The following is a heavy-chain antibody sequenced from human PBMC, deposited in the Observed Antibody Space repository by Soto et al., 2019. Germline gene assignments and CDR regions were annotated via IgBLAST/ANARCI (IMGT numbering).Heavy chain of an antibody. CDR3: ASFTVTAPYYYYYGMDV. V-gene: IGHV1-69*06. Sequence: QVQLVQSGAEVKKPGSSVKVSCKASGGTFSSYAISWVRQAPGQGLAWMGGIIPIFGTANYAQKFQGRVTITADKSTSTAYMELSSLRSEDTAVYYCASFTVTAPYYYYYGMDVWGQGTTVTVSS. CDR2: IIPIFGTA. D-gene: IGHD4-4*01. J-gene: IGHJ6*02. CDR1: GGTFSSYA.